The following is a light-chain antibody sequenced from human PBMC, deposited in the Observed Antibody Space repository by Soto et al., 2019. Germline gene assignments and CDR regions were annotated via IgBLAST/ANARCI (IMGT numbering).Light chain of an antibody. V-gene: IGLV2-11*01. J-gene: IGLJ1*01. CDR3: CSYAGSYV. CDR2: DVS. Sequence: LTQPRSVSGSPGQSVTISCTGTSSDVGGYNYVSWYQQHPGKAPKLMIYDVSKRPSGVPDRFSGPKSGNTASLTISGLQAEDEADYYCCSYAGSYVFGTGTKVTVL. CDR1: SSDVGGYNY.